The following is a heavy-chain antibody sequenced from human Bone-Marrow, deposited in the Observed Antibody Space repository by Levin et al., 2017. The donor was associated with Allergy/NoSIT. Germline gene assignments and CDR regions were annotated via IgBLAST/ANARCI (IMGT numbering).Heavy chain of an antibody. Sequence: GGSLRLSCAASGFTFSSYAMHWVRQAPGKGLEWVAVISYDGSNKYYADSVKGRFTISRDNSKNTLYLQMNSLRAEDTAVYYCARDRLPPRERWLQTNFGYWGQGTLVTVSS. CDR2: ISYDGSNK. D-gene: IGHD5-24*01. CDR1: GFTFSSYA. J-gene: IGHJ4*02. V-gene: IGHV3-30-3*01. CDR3: ARDRLPPRERWLQTNFGY.